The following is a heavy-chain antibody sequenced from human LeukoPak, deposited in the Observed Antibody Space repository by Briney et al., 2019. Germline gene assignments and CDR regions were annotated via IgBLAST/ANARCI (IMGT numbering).Heavy chain of an antibody. CDR2: ISVSNGNT. Sequence: ASVKVSCKAFGYRFISYGITWVRQAPGEGLEWMGWISVSNGNTNYAQKLQGRVTMTTDTSTSTAYMELRSLRSDDTAVYYCARDLYGSGSYYYGMDVWGQGTTVTVSS. CDR1: GYRFISYG. D-gene: IGHD3-10*01. V-gene: IGHV1-18*01. J-gene: IGHJ6*02. CDR3: ARDLYGSGSYYYGMDV.